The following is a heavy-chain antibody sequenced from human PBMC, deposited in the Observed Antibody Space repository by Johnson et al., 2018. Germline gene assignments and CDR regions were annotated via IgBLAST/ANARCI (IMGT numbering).Heavy chain of an antibody. CDR1: GFTFSNYW. D-gene: IGHD5-18*01. CDR2: IKEDGSEK. J-gene: IGHJ6*02. CDR3: ARALRGYRYGTGLDYYGMDV. Sequence: EVQLVESGGGLVQPGGSLRLSCVVSGFTFSNYWMNWVRQAPGKGLEWVANIKEDGSEKYYVDSVKGRFTISRDNAKNSLYLQMNSLRAEDTAVYYCARALRGYRYGTGLDYYGMDVWGQGRTVHVS. V-gene: IGHV3-7*04.